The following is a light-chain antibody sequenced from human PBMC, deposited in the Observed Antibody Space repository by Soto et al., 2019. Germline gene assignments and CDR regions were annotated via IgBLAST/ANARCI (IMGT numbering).Light chain of an antibody. V-gene: IGKV3-20*01. CDR2: AAS. Sequence: DIMLTQSPGTLSLSPGERATLSCRASQRISSNYLGWYQQKPGQAPRLLIYAASSRATGIPDRFSGSGSATDFTLTISRLEPEDFAVYYCQDYGSSPQTFGQGTKVDIK. CDR3: QDYGSSPQT. J-gene: IGKJ1*01. CDR1: QRISSNY.